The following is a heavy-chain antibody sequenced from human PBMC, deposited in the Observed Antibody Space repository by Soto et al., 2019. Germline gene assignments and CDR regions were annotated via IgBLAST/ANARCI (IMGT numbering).Heavy chain of an antibody. Sequence: GGSLRLSCTASGFPFSSYTMHWLRRAPGKGLEWVAVISYDGGSEYYADSVRGRFSVSRDNSKNTLYLQINNLRREDTALYYCAREKSSQWLASFDFWGQGTLVTVSS. CDR2: ISYDGGSE. J-gene: IGHJ4*02. D-gene: IGHD6-19*01. CDR3: AREKSSQWLASFDF. CDR1: GFPFSSYT. V-gene: IGHV3-30*14.